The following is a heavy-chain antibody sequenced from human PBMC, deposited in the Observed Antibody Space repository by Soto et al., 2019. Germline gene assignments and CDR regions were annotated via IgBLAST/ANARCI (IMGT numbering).Heavy chain of an antibody. CDR3: AKDFGELSEGFDY. J-gene: IGHJ4*02. V-gene: IGHV3-9*01. CDR2: ISWNSGSI. CDR1: GFTFDDYA. D-gene: IGHD3-10*01. Sequence: EVQLVESGGGLVQPGRSMRLSCAASGFTFDDYAMHWVRQAPGKGLEWVSGISWNSGSIGYADSVKGRFTISRDNAKNSLYLQMNSLRAEDTALYYCAKDFGELSEGFDYWGQVTLVTVSS.